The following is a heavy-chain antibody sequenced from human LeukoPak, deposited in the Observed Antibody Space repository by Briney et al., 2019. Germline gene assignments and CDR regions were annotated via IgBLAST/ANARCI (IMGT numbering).Heavy chain of an antibody. V-gene: IGHV3-74*01. Sequence: GGSLRLSCVASGFTFSTYWMYWVRQAPGKGLVWVSRIKGDGSKTNYADSVKGRFTVSRDNAKNTLYLQMNSLRAEDTAAYYCARPTGVYDAFDIWGQGTTVIVSS. CDR1: GFTFSTYW. CDR3: ARPTGVYDAFDI. CDR2: IKGDGSKT. D-gene: IGHD6-6*01. J-gene: IGHJ3*02.